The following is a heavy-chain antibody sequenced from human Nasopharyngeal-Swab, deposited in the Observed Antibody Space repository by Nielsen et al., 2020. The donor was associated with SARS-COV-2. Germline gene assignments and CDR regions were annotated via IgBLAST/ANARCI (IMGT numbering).Heavy chain of an antibody. CDR1: GGSIRRDY. Sequence: SATLSLTCTVSGGSIRRDYWSWIRQPPGKGLEWIGYIYDSGSTNYNPSLKSRVTVSVDTSKNQFSLKLSSVTAADTAVYYCARGGGERLWLSPSSFDNWGQGTLVTVSS. D-gene: IGHD5-18*01. V-gene: IGHV4-59*13. CDR3: ARGGGERLWLSPSSFDN. J-gene: IGHJ4*02. CDR2: IYDSGST.